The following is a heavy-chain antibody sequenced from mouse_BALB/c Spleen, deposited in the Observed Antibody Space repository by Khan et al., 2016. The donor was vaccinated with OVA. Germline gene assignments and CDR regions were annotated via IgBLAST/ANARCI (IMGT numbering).Heavy chain of an antibody. CDR3: ARIQGEDFDY. CDR2: IRYSGNT. D-gene: IGHD3-2*02. V-gene: IGHV3-2*02. CDR1: AYSITSDYA. Sequence: EVQLQESRPGLVKPSQSLSLTCTVTAYSITSDYAWNWILQFSGNKLVWMGYIRYSGNTKYNPSLKSPISITRDTSKNQFFLQLNFVTIEDTATYYCARIQGEDFDYWGQGTTLTVSS. J-gene: IGHJ2*01.